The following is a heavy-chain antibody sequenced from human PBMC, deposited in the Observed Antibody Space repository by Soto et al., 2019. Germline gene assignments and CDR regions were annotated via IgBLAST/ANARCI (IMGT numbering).Heavy chain of an antibody. CDR1: GGSISSYY. Sequence: SETLSLTCTVSGGSISSYYWSWIRQPPGKGLEWIGYIYYSGSTNYNPSLKSRVTISVDTSKNQFSLKLSSVTAADTAVYYCARGSPSRTSSYFDYWGQGTLVTASS. D-gene: IGHD6-13*01. CDR3: ARGSPSRTSSYFDY. J-gene: IGHJ4*02. V-gene: IGHV4-59*01. CDR2: IYYSGST.